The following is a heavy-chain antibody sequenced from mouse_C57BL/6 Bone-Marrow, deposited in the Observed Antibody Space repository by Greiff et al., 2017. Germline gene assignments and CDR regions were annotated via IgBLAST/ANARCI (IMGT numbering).Heavy chain of an antibody. CDR1: GYSITSGYY. CDR3: AREEYYCGSRRGCAY. J-gene: IGHJ3*01. Sequence: EVQLQQSGPGLVKPSQSLSLTCSVTGYSITSGYYWNWIRQFPGNQLEWMGYISYDGSNNYNPSLKNRISITRDTSKNQLFLKLNSVTTEDTATYYCAREEYYCGSRRGCAYWGQGTLVTVSA. CDR2: ISYDGSN. V-gene: IGHV3-6*01. D-gene: IGHD1-1*01.